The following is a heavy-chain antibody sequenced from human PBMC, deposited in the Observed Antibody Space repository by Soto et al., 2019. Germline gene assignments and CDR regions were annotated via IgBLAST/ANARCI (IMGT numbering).Heavy chain of an antibody. Sequence: GGSLRLSCAASGFTFSSYWMSWVRQAPGKGLEWVANIKQDGSEKYYVDSVKGRFTISRDNAKNSLYLQMNSLRAEDTAVYYCAANKYQLLFHYFDYWGQGTLVTVSS. CDR1: GFTFSSYW. V-gene: IGHV3-7*01. CDR3: AANKYQLLFHYFDY. D-gene: IGHD2-2*01. CDR2: IKQDGSEK. J-gene: IGHJ4*02.